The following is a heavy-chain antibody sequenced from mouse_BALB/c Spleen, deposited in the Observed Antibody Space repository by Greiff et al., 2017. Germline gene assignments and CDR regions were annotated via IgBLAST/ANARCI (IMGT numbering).Heavy chain of an antibody. CDR1: GYSFTSYW. CDR2: IHPSASET. J-gene: IGHJ3*01. CDR3: ARSNDRTGFAY. D-gene: IGHD2-14*01. V-gene: IGHV1-74*01. Sequence: QVQLQQPGAELVRPGASVKLSCKASGYSFTSYWMNWVKQRPGQGLEWIGMIHPSASETRLNQKFKDKATLTVDKSSSTAYMQLSSPTSEDSAVYYCARSNDRTGFAYWGQGTLVTGSA.